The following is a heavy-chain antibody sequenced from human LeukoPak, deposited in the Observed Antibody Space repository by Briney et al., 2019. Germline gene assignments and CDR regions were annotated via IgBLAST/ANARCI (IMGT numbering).Heavy chain of an antibody. CDR3: AREGSGSYLGYYYYMDV. V-gene: IGHV4-4*07. D-gene: IGHD3-10*01. J-gene: IGHJ6*03. CDR1: GGSISSYY. Sequence: PSETLSLTCTVSGGSISSYYWSWIRQPAGKGLEWIGRIYTSGSTNYNPSLKSRVTISADKSKKQFSLKPSSVTAADTAVYYCAREGSGSYLGYYYYMDVWGKGTTVTVSS. CDR2: IYTSGST.